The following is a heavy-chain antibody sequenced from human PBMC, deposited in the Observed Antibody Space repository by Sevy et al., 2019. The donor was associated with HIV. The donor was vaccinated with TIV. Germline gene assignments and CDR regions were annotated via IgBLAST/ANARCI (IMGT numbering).Heavy chain of an antibody. CDR3: ARPSYGSGRGYQNYFYYYGMDD. Sequence: ASVKVFCKASGGTFSSFALSWVRQAPGQGLEWMGGIIPIFGTTKYAQKFQGRVTIIADEYTSTAYMELSSLGSEETAVYYCARPSYGSGRGYQNYFYYYGMDDWGPGTTVTVSS. V-gene: IGHV1-69*13. CDR2: IIPIFGTT. D-gene: IGHD3-10*01. J-gene: IGHJ6*02. CDR1: GGTFSSFA.